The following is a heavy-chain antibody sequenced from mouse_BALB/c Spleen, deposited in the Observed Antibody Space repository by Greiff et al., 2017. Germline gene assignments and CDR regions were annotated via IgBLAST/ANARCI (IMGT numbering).Heavy chain of an antibody. CDR2: IDPENGNT. CDR1: GFNIKDYY. CDR3: ARRLGGNSFFDY. J-gene: IGHJ2*01. V-gene: IGHV14-1*02. D-gene: IGHD2-1*01. Sequence: VQLKQSGAELVRPGALVKLSCKASGFNIKDYYMHWVKQRPEQGLEWIGWIDPENGNTIYDPKFQGKASITADTSSNTAYLQLSSLTSEDTAVYYCARRLGGNSFFDYWGQGTTLTVSS.